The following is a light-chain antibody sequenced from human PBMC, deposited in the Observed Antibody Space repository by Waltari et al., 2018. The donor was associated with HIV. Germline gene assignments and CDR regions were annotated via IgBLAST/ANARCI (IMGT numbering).Light chain of an antibody. V-gene: IGKV1-6*01. J-gene: IGKJ2*02. CDR2: AAS. CDR3: LQDYKAPCP. Sequence: AVQMTQSLTSLSAAVGAIVTITCRASQGVRNDFGCYQQKTGKAPKLLIYAASALHRGVPSRFSGSGSGTDFTRTISSVQPEDFATYYCLQDYKAPCPLGQGTKVDI. CDR1: QGVRND.